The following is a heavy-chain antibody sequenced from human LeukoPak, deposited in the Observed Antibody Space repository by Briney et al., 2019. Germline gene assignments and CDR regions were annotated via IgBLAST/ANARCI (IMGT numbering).Heavy chain of an antibody. CDR2: IYYSGST. V-gene: IGHV4-59*01. D-gene: IGHD3-10*01. CDR3: ARMMVRGVIYWFDP. CDR1: GGSISSYY. J-gene: IGHJ5*02. Sequence: SETLSLTCTVSGGSISSYYWSWIRQPPGKGLEWIGYIYYSGSTNYNPSLKSRVTISVDTSKNQFSLKLSSVTAADTVVYYCARMMVRGVIYWFDPWGQGTLVTVSS.